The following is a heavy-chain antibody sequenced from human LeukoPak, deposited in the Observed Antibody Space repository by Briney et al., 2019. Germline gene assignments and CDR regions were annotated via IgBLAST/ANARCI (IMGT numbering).Heavy chain of an antibody. J-gene: IGHJ4*02. D-gene: IGHD3-10*01. CDR2: ISYSGSS. V-gene: IGHV4-59*01. Sequence: PSETLSLTCTVSGDSISSYYWNWLRQPPGKGLEWIGYISYSGSSKYSPSLKSRVTMSVDTSKNQFSLKLSSVTAADTAVYYCAKSDGSGSYFDSWGQGTLVTVSS. CDR3: AKSDGSGSYFDS. CDR1: GDSISSYY.